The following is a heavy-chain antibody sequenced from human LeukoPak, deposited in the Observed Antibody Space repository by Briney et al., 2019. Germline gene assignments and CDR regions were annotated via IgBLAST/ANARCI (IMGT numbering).Heavy chain of an antibody. J-gene: IGHJ4*02. CDR1: GYTFTRHG. CDR3: ARVETSHPYFDF. V-gene: IGHV1-18*01. CDR2: INTSNGNT. Sequence: ASVKVSCKASGYTFTRHGISWLRQAPGQGLEWMGWINTSNGNTEYSQKLQGRVTMTTDTSTSTAYMELRSLRSGDAAVYFCARVETSHPYFDFWGQGTLVTVPS.